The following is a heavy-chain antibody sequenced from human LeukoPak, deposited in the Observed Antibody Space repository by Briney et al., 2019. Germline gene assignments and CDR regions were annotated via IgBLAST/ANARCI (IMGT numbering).Heavy chain of an antibody. CDR2: IKQDGTEK. Sequence: PGGSLRLSCAASGFTFSTYWMSWVRQVPGKGLEWVANIKQDGTEKHCVDSVKGRFTISRDNAKNSLYLQMNSLRAEDTAVYYCARDRESSGYYYWGQGTLVTVSS. V-gene: IGHV3-7*01. CDR1: GFTFSTYW. D-gene: IGHD3-22*01. CDR3: ARDRESSGYYY. J-gene: IGHJ4*02.